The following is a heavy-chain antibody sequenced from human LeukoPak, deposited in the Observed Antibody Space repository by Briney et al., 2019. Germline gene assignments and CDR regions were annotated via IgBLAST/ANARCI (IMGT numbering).Heavy chain of an antibody. D-gene: IGHD5-12*01. CDR3: AREGPDSAYDYYY. V-gene: IGHV4-4*07. CDR1: GGSISSYY. Sequence: SETLSLTCTVSGGSISSYYWSWIRQPAGKGLEWIGRISTSGSTTYKPSLKSRVTMSVDTSKNQFSLKLSSVIAADTAVYYCAREGPDSAYDYYYWGQGTLVTVSS. J-gene: IGHJ4*02. CDR2: ISTSGST.